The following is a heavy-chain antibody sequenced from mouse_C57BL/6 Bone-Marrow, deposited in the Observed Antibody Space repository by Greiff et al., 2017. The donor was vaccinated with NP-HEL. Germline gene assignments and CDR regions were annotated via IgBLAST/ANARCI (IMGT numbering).Heavy chain of an antibody. CDR3: ARWGELLAWLAY. CDR1: GYAFSSSW. Sequence: QVQLQQSGPELVKPGASVKISCKASGYAFSSSWMNWVKQRPGPGLEWIGRIYPGDGDTTYNGKFKGKATLTADKSSSTAYMQLSSLTSEDSAVYFCARWGELLAWLAYWGQGTLVTVSA. V-gene: IGHV1-82*01. CDR2: IYPGDGDT. D-gene: IGHD2-1*01. J-gene: IGHJ3*01.